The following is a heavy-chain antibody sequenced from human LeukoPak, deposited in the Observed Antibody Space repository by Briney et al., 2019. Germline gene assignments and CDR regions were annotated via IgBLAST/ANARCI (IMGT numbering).Heavy chain of an antibody. D-gene: IGHD3-9*01. J-gene: IGHJ5*02. CDR3: ARHRASYDILTGYYFSSWFDP. CDR2: IYYSGST. Sequence: SETLSLTCTVSGGSISSYYWSWIRQPPGKGLEWIGYIYYSGSTNYNPSLKSRVTISVDTSKNQFSLKLSSVTAADTAVYYCARHRASYDILTGYYFSSWFDPWGQGTLVTVSS. CDR1: GGSISSYY. V-gene: IGHV4-59*01.